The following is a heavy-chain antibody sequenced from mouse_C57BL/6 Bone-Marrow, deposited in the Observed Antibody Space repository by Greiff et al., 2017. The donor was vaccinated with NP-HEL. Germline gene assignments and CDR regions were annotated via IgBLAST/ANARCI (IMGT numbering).Heavy chain of an antibody. D-gene: IGHD2-4*01. Sequence: QVQLKQPGAELVKPGASVKMSCKASGYTFTSYWITWVKQRPGQGLEWIGDIYPGSGSTNYNEKFKSKATLTVDTSSSTAYMQLSSLTSEDSAVYYCARSGYDYDGPFAYYAMDYWGQGTSVTVSS. V-gene: IGHV1-55*01. J-gene: IGHJ4*01. CDR2: IYPGSGST. CDR3: ARSGYDYDGPFAYYAMDY. CDR1: GYTFTSYW.